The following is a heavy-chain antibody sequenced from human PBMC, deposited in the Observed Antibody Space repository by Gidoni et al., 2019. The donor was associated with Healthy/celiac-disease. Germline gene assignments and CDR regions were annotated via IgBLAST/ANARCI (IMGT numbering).Heavy chain of an antibody. J-gene: IGHJ3*02. V-gene: IGHV3-7*04. CDR3: ARGSGWSLDAFDI. D-gene: IGHD6-19*01. CDR2: IKQDGSEK. Sequence: EVQLVESGGGLVQPGGSLRLSCDASGFTFSSYWMSWVRQAPGKGLEWVANIKQDGSEKYYVDSVKGRFTISRDNAKNSLYLQMNSLRAEDTAVYYCARGSGWSLDAFDIWGQGTMVTVSS. CDR1: GFTFSSYW.